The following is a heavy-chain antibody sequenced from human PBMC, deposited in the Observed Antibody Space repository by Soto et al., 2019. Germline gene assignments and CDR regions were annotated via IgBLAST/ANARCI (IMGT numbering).Heavy chain of an antibody. V-gene: IGHV4-39*01. Sequence: QLQLQESGPGLVKPSETLSLTCTVSGGSISSSSYYWGWIRQPPGKGLEWIGSIYYSGSTYYNPSLKSRVTISVDTSKNQFSLKLSSVTTADTAVYYCARLTRYLSPYCSGGSCYLYYWGQGTLVTVSS. J-gene: IGHJ4*02. D-gene: IGHD2-15*01. CDR1: GGSISSSSYY. CDR2: IYYSGST. CDR3: ARLTRYLSPYCSGGSCYLYY.